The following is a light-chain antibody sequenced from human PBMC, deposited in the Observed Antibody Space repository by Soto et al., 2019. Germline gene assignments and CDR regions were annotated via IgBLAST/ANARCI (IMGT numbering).Light chain of an antibody. CDR3: KHYNTLWT. J-gene: IGKJ1*01. CDR2: GAS. CDR1: QSVSSS. Sequence: EIVMTQSPATLSVSPGERATLSCRASQSVSSSLAWYQQKPGQAPRLLIYGASTRATGIPARFSGSGSGTEFTITIISLQYVDIAVYYCKHYNTLWTFGQGTKVEIK. V-gene: IGKV3-15*01.